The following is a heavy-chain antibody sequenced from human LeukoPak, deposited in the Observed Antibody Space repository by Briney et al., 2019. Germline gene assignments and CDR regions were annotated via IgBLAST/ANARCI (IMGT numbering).Heavy chain of an antibody. CDR2: INPNSGGT. CDR3: ARGLGQRAYSSSWYGSPDTEYFQH. V-gene: IGHV1-2*06. CDR1: GYTFTGYY. J-gene: IGHJ1*01. D-gene: IGHD6-13*01. Sequence: GASVKVSCKASGYTFTGYYMHWVRQAPGQGLEWMGRINPNSGGTNYAQKFQGRVTMTRDTSISTAYMELSRLRSDDTAVYYCARGLGQRAYSSSWYGSPDTEYFQHWGQGTLVTVSS.